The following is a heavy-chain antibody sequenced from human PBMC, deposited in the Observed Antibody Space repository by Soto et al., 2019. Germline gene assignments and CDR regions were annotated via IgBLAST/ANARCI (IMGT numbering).Heavy chain of an antibody. V-gene: IGHV4-59*08. D-gene: IGHD3-9*01. CDR1: GGSISSYY. CDR2: IYYSGST. CDR3: ARHVAVLRYFDWLPRTTSYYFDY. J-gene: IGHJ4*02. Sequence: PSETLSLTCTVSGGSISSYYWSWIRQPPGKGLEWIGYIYYSGSTNYNPSLKSRVTISVDTSKNQFSLKLSSVTAADTAVYYCARHVAVLRYFDWLPRTTSYYFDYWGQGTLVTVS.